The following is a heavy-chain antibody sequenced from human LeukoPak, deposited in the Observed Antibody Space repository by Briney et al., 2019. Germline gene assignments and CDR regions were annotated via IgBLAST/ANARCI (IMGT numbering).Heavy chain of an antibody. CDR1: GGSISSHY. CDR2: IYYSGST. CDR3: ARSAYSSSLSS. Sequence: SETLSLTCTVSGGSISSHYWSWIRQPPGKGLEWIGYIYYSGSTNYNPSLKSRVTISVDTSKNQFSLKLSSVTAADTAVYYCARSAYSSSLSSWGQGTLVTVSS. D-gene: IGHD6-13*01. J-gene: IGHJ5*02. V-gene: IGHV4-59*11.